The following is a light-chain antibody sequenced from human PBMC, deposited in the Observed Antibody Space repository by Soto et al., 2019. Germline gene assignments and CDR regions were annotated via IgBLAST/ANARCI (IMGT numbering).Light chain of an antibody. CDR1: SSDIDSGYAY. J-gene: IGLJ3*02. CDR2: EVR. V-gene: IGLV2-14*01. Sequence: QSALTQPASVSGSPGQSITISCTGTSSDIDSGYAYVSWYQQHPGKAPKVIIYEVRHRPSSVSSRFSGSKSGNTASLTISGLQAEDEAHYYCSSYTTYDTVVFGGGTKVTVL. CDR3: SSYTTYDTVV.